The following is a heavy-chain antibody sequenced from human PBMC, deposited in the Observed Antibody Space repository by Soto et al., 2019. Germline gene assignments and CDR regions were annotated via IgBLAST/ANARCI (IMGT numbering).Heavy chain of an antibody. CDR3: ARDLAAAAY. CDR1: GYIFTYYY. V-gene: IGHV1-46*01. J-gene: IGHJ4*02. Sequence: QVQLVQSGAEVKKPGASVKVSCKASGYIFTYYYIHWVRQAPGQGLEWMAIINPLPTSGSTNYAQKFQGRVTVTRDTSTSTVYLELSSLRSDDTAVYYCARDLAAAAYWGQGTLVTVSS. D-gene: IGHD6-13*01. CDR2: INPLPTSGST.